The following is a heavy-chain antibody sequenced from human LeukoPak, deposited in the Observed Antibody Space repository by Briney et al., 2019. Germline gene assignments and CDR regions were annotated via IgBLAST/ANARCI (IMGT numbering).Heavy chain of an antibody. CDR2: VKQDGSEK. CDR1: GFTFSTYW. V-gene: IGHV3-7*01. CDR3: ARGAYYCSSTSCYAGEDY. J-gene: IGHJ4*02. D-gene: IGHD2-2*01. Sequence: GGSLRLSCAASGFTFSTYWINWVRQAPGKGLEWVANVKQDGSEKYYVDSVKGRFTISRDNAKNSLYLQMNSLRAEDTVVYYCARGAYYCSSTSCYAGEDYWGQGTLVTVSS.